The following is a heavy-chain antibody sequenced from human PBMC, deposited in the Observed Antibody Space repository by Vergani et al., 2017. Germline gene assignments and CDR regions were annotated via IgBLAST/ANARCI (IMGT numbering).Heavy chain of an antibody. CDR3: AKEMTIFGVITTGFDY. CDR2: ISGSGGST. D-gene: IGHD3-3*01. V-gene: IGHV3-23*01. CDR1: GFTFSSYA. Sequence: EVQLLESGGGLVQRGGSLRLSCAASGFTFSSYAMSWVRQAPGKGLEWVSTISGSGGSTFYADSVKGRFTISRDNSKNTLYLQMSSLRAEATAVYFCAKEMTIFGVITTGFDYWGQGTLVTVSS. J-gene: IGHJ4*02.